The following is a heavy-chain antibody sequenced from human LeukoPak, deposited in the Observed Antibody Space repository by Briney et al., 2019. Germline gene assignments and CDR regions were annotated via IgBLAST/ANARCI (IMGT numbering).Heavy chain of an antibody. CDR3: ARVGVVVYAFDI. CDR2: ISSSGSTI. V-gene: IGHV3-48*03. J-gene: IGHJ3*02. D-gene: IGHD2-15*01. Sequence: TGGSLRLSCAASGFTFSSYEMNWVRQAPGRGLEWVSYISSSGSTIYYADSVKGRFTISRDNAKNTLYLQMNSLRAEDTAVYYCARVGVVVYAFDIWGQGTMVTVSS. CDR1: GFTFSSYE.